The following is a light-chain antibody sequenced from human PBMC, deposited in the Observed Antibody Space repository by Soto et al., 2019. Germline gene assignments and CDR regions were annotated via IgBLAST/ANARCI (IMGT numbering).Light chain of an antibody. J-gene: IGLJ1*01. V-gene: IGLV2-23*01. CDR3: CSYAGSSTCV. CDR2: EGS. CDR1: ISDVGSYNL. Sequence: QSALTQPASVSGSPGQSITISCTGTISDVGSYNLVSWYQQHPGKAPKLMIYEGSKRPSGVSNRFSGSKSGNTASLTISGLQAEDEADYYCCSYAGSSTCVFGTGTKLTVL.